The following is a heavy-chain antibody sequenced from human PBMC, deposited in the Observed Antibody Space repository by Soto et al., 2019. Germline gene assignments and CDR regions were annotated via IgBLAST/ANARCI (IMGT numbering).Heavy chain of an antibody. J-gene: IGHJ4*02. Sequence: QVQLVQSGAEVKKPGSSVKVSCKASGGTFSSYTISWVRQAPGQGLEWMGRIIPILGIANYAQKFQGRVTITADKSTSTAYMELSSLRSEDPAVYSCARDIGTSHDYWGKGTLVTVSS. CDR3: ARDIGTSHDY. D-gene: IGHD2-2*01. CDR2: IIPILGIA. V-gene: IGHV1-69*08. CDR1: GGTFSSYT.